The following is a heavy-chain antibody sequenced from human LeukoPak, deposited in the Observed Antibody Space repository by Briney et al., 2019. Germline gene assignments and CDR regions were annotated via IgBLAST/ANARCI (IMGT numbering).Heavy chain of an antibody. D-gene: IGHD2-2*01. CDR2: ISGYDGKT. V-gene: IGHV1-18*01. J-gene: IGHJ5*02. CDR1: GYTFTIYG. Sequence: ASVTVSFTASGYTFTIYGISWVRPAPGQGLEWMGWISGYDGKTNYAQKFQGRVTMTTDTSTNTAYMELRTLRSDDTAVYYCARDFSRARVDCFDPWGQGTLVTVSS. CDR3: ARDFSRARVDCFDP.